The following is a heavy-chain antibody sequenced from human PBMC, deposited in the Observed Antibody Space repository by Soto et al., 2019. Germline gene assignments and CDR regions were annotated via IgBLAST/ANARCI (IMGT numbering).Heavy chain of an antibody. D-gene: IGHD2-2*01. J-gene: IGHJ4*02. V-gene: IGHV5-51*01. Sequence: GESLKISCKGSGYSFTSDWIGWVRQMPRKGLEWMGIIYPGDSDTRYSPSFQGQVTISADKSISTAYLQWSSLKASDTAMYYCASGYCSSTSCYDSNFDYWGQGTLVTVSS. CDR3: ASGYCSSTSCYDSNFDY. CDR2: IYPGDSDT. CDR1: GYSFTSDW.